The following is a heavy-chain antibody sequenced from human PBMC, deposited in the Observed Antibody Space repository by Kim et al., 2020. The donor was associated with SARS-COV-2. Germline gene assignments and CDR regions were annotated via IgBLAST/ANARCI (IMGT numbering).Heavy chain of an antibody. CDR2: FDPEDGET. D-gene: IGHD3-22*01. Sequence: ASVKVSCKVSGFTLTDLSMHWVRQAVGKGLEWMGGFDPEDGETIYAQKFQGRVTMTEDTSTDTAYMELSSLRSEDTAVYYCATAGFYCDSSGYYHAFDIWGQGTMVTVSS. V-gene: IGHV1-24*01. CDR1: GFTLTDLS. CDR3: ATAGFYCDSSGYYHAFDI. J-gene: IGHJ3*02.